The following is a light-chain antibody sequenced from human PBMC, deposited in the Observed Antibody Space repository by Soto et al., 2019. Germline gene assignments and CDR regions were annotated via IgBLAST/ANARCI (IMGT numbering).Light chain of an antibody. CDR3: HQYGSSLLT. J-gene: IGKJ4*01. CDR2: GAS. V-gene: IGKV3-20*01. Sequence: EIVLTQSPGTLSLSPAERATLSCRASQSVSSSYLAWYQQKPGRAPRLLIYGASSRATGIPDRFSGSGSGTDFTLTISRLEPEDFAVYYCHQYGSSLLTFGGGTKVEIK. CDR1: QSVSSSY.